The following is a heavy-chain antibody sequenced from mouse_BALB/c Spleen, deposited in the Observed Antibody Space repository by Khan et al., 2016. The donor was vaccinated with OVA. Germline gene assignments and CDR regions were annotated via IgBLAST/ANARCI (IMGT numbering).Heavy chain of an antibody. CDR2: INPSSGGT. CDR1: GYTFTSYY. D-gene: IGHD1-1*02. J-gene: IGHJ3*01. V-gene: IGHV1S81*02. CDR3: SRSGYGAFAY. Sequence: QVQLKESGAELVKPGASVRLSCKASGYTFTSYYLYWVKQRPGQGLEWIGDINPSSGGTNFNEKFKSKATLTVDKSSSTAYIQLNSLTSEDSAVXYCSRSGYGAFAYWGQGTLFTVSA.